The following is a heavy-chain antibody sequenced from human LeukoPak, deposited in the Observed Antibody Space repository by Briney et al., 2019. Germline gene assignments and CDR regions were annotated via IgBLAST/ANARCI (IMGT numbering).Heavy chain of an antibody. CDR3: ARADIRAIASSGWYGFDY. V-gene: IGHV1-18*01. J-gene: IGHJ4*02. CDR2: ISAYNGNT. D-gene: IGHD6-19*01. Sequence: GASVKVSCKASGYTFNSHGISWVRQAPGQGLEWMGWISAYNGNTNYAQKVQGRVTMTTDTSTSTAYMELRSLRSDDTAVYYCARADIRAIASSGWYGFDYWGQGTLVTVSS. CDR1: GYTFNSHG.